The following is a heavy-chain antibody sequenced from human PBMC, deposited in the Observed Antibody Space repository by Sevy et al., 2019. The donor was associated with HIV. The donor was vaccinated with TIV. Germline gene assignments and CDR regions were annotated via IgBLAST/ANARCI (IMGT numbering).Heavy chain of an antibody. CDR1: GFTFSRYE. V-gene: IGHV3-48*03. D-gene: IGHD4-4*01. CDR2: ISTGGLPGGGPI. J-gene: IGHJ4*02. Sequence: GGCLRLSCTASGFTFSRYEMNWVRQGPGKGLEWVSHISTGGLPGGGPIYYADSVKGRFTISRDNAKNSLYLQMNSLRAEHTAYSYCATCRRDDYNYYFDSWGQGTLVTVSS. CDR3: ATCRRDDYNYYFDS.